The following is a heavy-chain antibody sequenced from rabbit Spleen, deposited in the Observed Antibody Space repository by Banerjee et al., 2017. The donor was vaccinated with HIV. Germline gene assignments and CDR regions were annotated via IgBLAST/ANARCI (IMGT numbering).Heavy chain of an antibody. CDR3: ARSGYVGWGGDGDLMGNNL. J-gene: IGHJ4*01. CDR1: EFSFCNNVY. V-gene: IGHV1S40*01. D-gene: IGHD4-1*01. Sequence: SLDESGGDLVKPGASLTLTCTASEFSFCNNVYVCWVRQAPGKGLEWIACIYIASGSTYYASWAKGRFTISKTSSTTVTLQMTSLTAADTATYFCARSGYVGWGGDGDLMGNNLWGQDTLVTVS. CDR2: IYIASGST.